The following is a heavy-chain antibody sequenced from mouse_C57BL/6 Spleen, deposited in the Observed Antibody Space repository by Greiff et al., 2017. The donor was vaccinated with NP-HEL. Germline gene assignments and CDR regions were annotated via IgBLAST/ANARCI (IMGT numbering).Heavy chain of an antibody. D-gene: IGHD4-1*01. CDR3: RTGTGDYYFDY. J-gene: IGHJ2*01. CDR2: IDPETGGT. V-gene: IGHV1-15*01. CDR1: GYTFTDYE. Sequence: QVQLKESGAELVRPGASVTLSCKASGYTFTDYEMHWVKQTPVHGLEWIGAIDPETGGTAYNQKFKGKAILTADKSSSTAYMELRSLTSEDSAVYYCRTGTGDYYFDYWGQGTTLTVSS.